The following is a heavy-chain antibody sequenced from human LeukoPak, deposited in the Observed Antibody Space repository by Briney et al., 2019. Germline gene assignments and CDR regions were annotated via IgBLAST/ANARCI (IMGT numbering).Heavy chain of an antibody. V-gene: IGHV4-39*07. CDR2: IYYSGNT. J-gene: IGHJ4*02. CDR1: GGSISSSSYY. Sequence: SETLSLTCTVSGGSISSSSYYWGWIRQPPGKGLEWIGSIYYSGNTYYNPSLKSRLTISVDTSKNQFSLKLRSVTAADTALYYCASTSPKYYYESSGYSSLFDNWGQGTLVTVSS. D-gene: IGHD3-22*01. CDR3: ASTSPKYYYESSGYSSLFDN.